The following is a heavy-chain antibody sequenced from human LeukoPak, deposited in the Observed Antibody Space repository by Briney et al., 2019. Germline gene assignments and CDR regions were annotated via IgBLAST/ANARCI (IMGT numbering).Heavy chain of an antibody. D-gene: IGHD3-22*01. CDR1: GGSISSGGYS. V-gene: IGHV4-30-2*01. CDR2: IYHSGST. Sequence: PSQTLSLTCAVSGGSISSGGYSWSWIRQPPGKGLEWIGYIYHSGSTYYNPSLKSRVTIPVDRSKNQFSLKLSSVTAADTAVYYCAREVGSSGYYDYWGQGTLVTVSS. CDR3: AREVGSSGYYDY. J-gene: IGHJ4*02.